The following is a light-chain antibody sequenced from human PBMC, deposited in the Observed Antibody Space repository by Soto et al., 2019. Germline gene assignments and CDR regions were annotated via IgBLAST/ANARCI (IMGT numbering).Light chain of an antibody. Sequence: DIQMTQSPSSLSESVGDRVTISCRASQYVDRYLNWYQQKPGKAPKLLIYAASSLQSGVPPRFSGIGSGTDFTLTISSLQPEDSANYYCQQSYRTPRSFGQGTKVDIK. V-gene: IGKV1-39*01. J-gene: IGKJ1*01. CDR3: QQSYRTPRS. CDR2: AAS. CDR1: QYVDRY.